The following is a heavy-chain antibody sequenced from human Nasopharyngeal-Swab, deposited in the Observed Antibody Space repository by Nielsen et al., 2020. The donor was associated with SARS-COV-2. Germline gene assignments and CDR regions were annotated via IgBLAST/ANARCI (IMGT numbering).Heavy chain of an antibody. J-gene: IGHJ4*02. D-gene: IGHD5-24*01. CDR1: GFTLSNYW. CDR3: ARVGDGLYFDY. V-gene: IGHV3-74*01. CDR2: INSDGSTT. Sequence: GESLKISCAASGFTLSNYWTHWFRQAPGKGLAWVALINSDGSTTSYADSVKGRFTISRDNAKNSLYLQMNSLRAEDTAVYYCARVGDGLYFDYWGQGTLVTVSS.